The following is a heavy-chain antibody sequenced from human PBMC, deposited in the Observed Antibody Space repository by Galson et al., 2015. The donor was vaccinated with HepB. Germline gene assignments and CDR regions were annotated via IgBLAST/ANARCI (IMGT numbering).Heavy chain of an antibody. D-gene: IGHD5-24*01. V-gene: IGHV1-24*01. CDR2: FDPEDGET. J-gene: IGHJ4*02. Sequence: SVKVSCKVSGYTLTELCMHWVRQAPGKGLEWMGGFDPEDGETNYAQKFQGRVTMTEDTSTDTAYMELSSLRSEDTAVYYCATRGVLEMATSYFDYWGQGTLVTVSS. CDR1: GYTLTELC. CDR3: ATRGVLEMATSYFDY.